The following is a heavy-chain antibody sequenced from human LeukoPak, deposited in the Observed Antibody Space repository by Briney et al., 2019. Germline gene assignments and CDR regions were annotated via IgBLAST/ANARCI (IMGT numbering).Heavy chain of an antibody. CDR1: GYTFTIYG. Sequence: ASVKVSCKASGYTFTIYGISWGRQAPGQGLEWMGWISAYNGNTNYAQKLQGRVTMTTDTSTSTAYMELRSLRSDDTAVYYCARRYCSSTSCYYWFDPWGQGTLVTVSS. CDR2: ISAYNGNT. V-gene: IGHV1-18*01. D-gene: IGHD2-2*01. CDR3: ARRYCSSTSCYYWFDP. J-gene: IGHJ5*02.